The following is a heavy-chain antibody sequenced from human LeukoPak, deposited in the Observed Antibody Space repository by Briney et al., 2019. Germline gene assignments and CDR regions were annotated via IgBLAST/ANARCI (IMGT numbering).Heavy chain of an antibody. CDR2: IYTSGST. J-gene: IGHJ3*02. D-gene: IGHD3-3*01. Sequence: PSETLSLTCTVSGGSISSYYWNWIRQPPGKGLEWIGYIYTSGSTNYNPSLKSRVTISVDTSKNQFSLKLGSVTAADTAVYYCARHGGDTIFGVVDAFDIWGQGTMVTVSS. V-gene: IGHV4-4*09. CDR3: ARHGGDTIFGVVDAFDI. CDR1: GGSISSYY.